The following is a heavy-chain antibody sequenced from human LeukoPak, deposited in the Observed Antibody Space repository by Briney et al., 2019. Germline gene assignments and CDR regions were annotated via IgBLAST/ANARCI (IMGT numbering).Heavy chain of an antibody. Sequence: PSQTLSLTCTVSGGSIRRCDYHWSWIRQPPGKGLEYIGYIYHSGSSYYKASLQSRVTISVDTSKNQFSLKLSSVTAADRAVHYCARENGDSYDSDAAATFDYWGQGTLFTVSS. D-gene: IGHD3-22*01. CDR1: GGSIRRCDYH. CDR3: ARENGDSYDSDAAATFDY. CDR2: IYHSGSS. V-gene: IGHV4-30-4*01. J-gene: IGHJ4*02.